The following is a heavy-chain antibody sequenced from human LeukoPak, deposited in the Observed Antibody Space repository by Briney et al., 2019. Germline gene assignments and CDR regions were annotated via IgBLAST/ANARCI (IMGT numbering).Heavy chain of an antibody. V-gene: IGHV3-23*01. J-gene: IGHJ4*02. CDR3: AKGRYDSSGPASTFDY. CDR2: ISGSGGST. Sequence: GGSLRLSCAASGFTFSSYAMSWVRQAPGKGLEWVSGISGSGGSTYYADSVKGQFTISRDNSKNTLYLQMNNLRAEDTALYYCAKGRYDSSGPASTFDYWGQGTLVTVSS. D-gene: IGHD3-22*01. CDR1: GFTFSSYA.